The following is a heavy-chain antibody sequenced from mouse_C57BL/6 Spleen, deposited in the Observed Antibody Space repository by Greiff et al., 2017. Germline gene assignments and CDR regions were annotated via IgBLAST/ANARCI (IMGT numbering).Heavy chain of an antibody. V-gene: IGHV3-1*01. Sequence: EVQLVESGPGMVKPSQSPSLTCTVTGYSITSGYDWHWIRHFPGNKLEWMGYISYSGSTNYNPSLKSRISITHDTSKNHFFLKLNSVTTEDTATYYCARDYDGYPAWFAYWGQGTLVTVSA. CDR3: ARDYDGYPAWFAY. CDR1: GYSITSGYD. J-gene: IGHJ3*01. CDR2: ISYSGST. D-gene: IGHD2-3*01.